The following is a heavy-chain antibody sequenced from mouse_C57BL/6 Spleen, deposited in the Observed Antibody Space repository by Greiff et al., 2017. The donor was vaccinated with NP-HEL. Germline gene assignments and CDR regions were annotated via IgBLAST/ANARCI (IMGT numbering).Heavy chain of an antibody. CDR2: IDPSDSYT. CDR1: GYTFPSYW. D-gene: IGHD4-1*01. Sequence: QVQLQQPGAELVMPGASVKLSCKASGYTFPSYWMHWVKQRPGQGLEWIGEIDPSDSYTNYNQKFKGKSTLTVDKSSSTAYMQLSSLTSEDSAVYYCARKGLGHAMDYWGQGTSVTVSS. CDR3: ARKGLGHAMDY. J-gene: IGHJ4*01. V-gene: IGHV1-69*01.